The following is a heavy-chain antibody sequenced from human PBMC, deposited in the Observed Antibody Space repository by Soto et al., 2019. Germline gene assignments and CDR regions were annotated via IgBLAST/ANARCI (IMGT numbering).Heavy chain of an antibody. D-gene: IGHD3-3*01. CDR2: ISSSSSYI. J-gene: IGHJ6*02. V-gene: IGHV3-21*01. CDR3: ARDLRDDFWSGYYYYYYYGMDV. CDR1: GFTFSSYS. Sequence: GGSLRLSCAASGFTFSSYSMNWVRQAPGKGLEWVSSISSSSSYIYYADSVKGRFTISRDNAKNSLYLQMNSLRAEDTAVYYCARDLRDDFWSGYYYYYYYGMDVWGQGTTVTVSS.